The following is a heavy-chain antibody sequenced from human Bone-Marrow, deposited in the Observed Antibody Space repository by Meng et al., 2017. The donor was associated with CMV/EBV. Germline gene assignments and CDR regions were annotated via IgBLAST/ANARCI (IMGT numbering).Heavy chain of an antibody. V-gene: IGHV1-69*12. CDR2: IIPIFGTA. J-gene: IGHJ4*02. CDR3: ARDHGDTAFDY. D-gene: IGHD5-18*01. Sequence: QVQLVPSGAGVKKPGSSVEVTCKGSGGTVSSYAISCVRQAPGQGLEWMGGIIPIFGTANYAQKFQGRVTITADESTSTAYMELSSLRSEDTAVYYCARDHGDTAFDYWGQGTLVTVSS. CDR1: GGTVSSYA.